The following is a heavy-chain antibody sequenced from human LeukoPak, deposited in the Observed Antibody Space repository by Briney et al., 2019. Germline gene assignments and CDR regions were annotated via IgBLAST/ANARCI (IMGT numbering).Heavy chain of an antibody. CDR3: ATLKRGYGGYFDL. J-gene: IGHJ2*01. D-gene: IGHD2-15*01. CDR2: HYTGGTT. CDR1: GFTVSSNY. Sequence: GGSLRLSCAGSGFTVSSNYMSWVRQAPGKGLEWVSVHYTGGTTYYSDSVKGRVTISRDNSKNTVYLQMSRLRDEDTAVYYCATLKRGYGGYFDLWGRGTLVTVSS. V-gene: IGHV3-66*04.